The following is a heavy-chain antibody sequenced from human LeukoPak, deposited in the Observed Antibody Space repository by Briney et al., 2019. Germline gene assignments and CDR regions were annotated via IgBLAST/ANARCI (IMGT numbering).Heavy chain of an antibody. CDR1: GFTFSSYS. CDR2: LSGSGSTI. D-gene: IGHD3-22*01. CDR3: ARDVTYYYDSSTYSLDY. J-gene: IGHJ4*02. Sequence: GGSLRLSCAASGFTFSSYSMSWVRQAPGKGPEWISYLSGSGSTIYYADSVKGRFTISRDNANNSLYLQMNSLRAEDTAIYYCARDVTYYYDSSTYSLDYWGQGTLVTVSS. V-gene: IGHV3-48*01.